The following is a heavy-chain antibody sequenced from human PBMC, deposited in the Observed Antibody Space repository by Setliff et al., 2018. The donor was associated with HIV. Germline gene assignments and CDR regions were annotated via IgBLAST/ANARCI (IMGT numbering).Heavy chain of an antibody. CDR2: IYYSGNT. V-gene: IGHV4-59*01. D-gene: IGHD3-22*01. CDR3: DSSEYYTGNGFDM. Sequence: PSETLSLTCTVSGGSITGYYWSWIRQPPGKGLEWIGWIYYSGNTRYNPSLKSRVTISLDTSKNRFSLQLTSVTAADTAGYYYDSSEYYTGNGFDMWGQGTMVTVSS. J-gene: IGHJ3*02. CDR1: GGSITGYY.